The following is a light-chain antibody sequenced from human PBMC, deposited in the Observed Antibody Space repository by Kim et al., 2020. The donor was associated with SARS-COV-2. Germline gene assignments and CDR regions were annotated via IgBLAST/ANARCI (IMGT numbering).Light chain of an antibody. CDR3: QQYNKWWT. CDR1: QNINTD. V-gene: IGKV3-15*01. Sequence: EVVMTQSPTTLSLSPGERATLSCRASQNINTDLAWYQRRPGQVPRLLIYSASTRVSSFPARFIGSGSGTEFTLTITSLQSEDFAIYFCQQYNKWWTFGPGTKVDIK. CDR2: SAS. J-gene: IGKJ1*01.